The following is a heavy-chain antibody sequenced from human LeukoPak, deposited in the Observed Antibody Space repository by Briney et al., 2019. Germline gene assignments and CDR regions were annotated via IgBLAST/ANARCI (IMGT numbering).Heavy chain of an antibody. CDR3: AKVVYSGYGPADY. D-gene: IGHD5-12*01. J-gene: IGHJ4*02. V-gene: IGHV3-33*06. Sequence: GRSLRLSCAVSGFTLSNYGMHWVRQAPGRGLEWVAVIWYDGTNKYYADSVKGRFTISRDNSKNTLYLQLSSLRAEETAVYYCAKVVYSGYGPADYWGQGTLVTVSS. CDR2: IWYDGTNK. CDR1: GFTLSNYG.